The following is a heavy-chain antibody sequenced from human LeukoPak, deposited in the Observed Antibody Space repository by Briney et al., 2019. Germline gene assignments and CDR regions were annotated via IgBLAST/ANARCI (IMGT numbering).Heavy chain of an antibody. Sequence: QTGGSLRLSCAASGFTFSSYTMNWVRQPPGKGLEWVSNIGTSSTTIYYADSVKGRFTISRDNSKNTLYLQMNSLRAEDTAVYYCAKAQGGVRGVIQRFLGYWGQGTLVTVSS. V-gene: IGHV3-48*01. CDR1: GFTFSSYT. J-gene: IGHJ4*02. D-gene: IGHD3-10*01. CDR3: AKAQGGVRGVIQRFLGY. CDR2: IGTSSTTI.